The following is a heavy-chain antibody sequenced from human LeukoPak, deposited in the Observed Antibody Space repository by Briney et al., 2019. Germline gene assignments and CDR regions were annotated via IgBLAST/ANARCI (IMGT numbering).Heavy chain of an antibody. D-gene: IGHD6-13*01. CDR1: GGSFSGYY. J-gene: IGHJ5*02. CDR2: INHSGST. V-gene: IGHV4-34*01. Sequence: PSETQSLTCAVYGGSFSGYYWSWIRQPPGKGLGWIGEINHSGSTNYNPSLKSRVTISVDTSKNQFSLKLSSVTAADTAVYYCARVWSSIQLVYNWFDPWGQGTLVTVSS. CDR3: ARVWSSIQLVYNWFDP.